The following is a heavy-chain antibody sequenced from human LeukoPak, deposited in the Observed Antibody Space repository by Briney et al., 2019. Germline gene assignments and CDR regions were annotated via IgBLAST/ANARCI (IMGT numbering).Heavy chain of an antibody. J-gene: IGHJ3*02. V-gene: IGHV3-9*03. CDR3: AKLGGWGLFDAFDI. D-gene: IGHD1-26*01. CDR1: GFTFDDYA. Sequence: GGSLRLSCAASGFTFDDYAMHWVRQPPGKGLEWVSGISWNSGNIDYADSVKGRFTISRDNAKNSLYLQMNSLRAEDMALYYCAKLGGWGLFDAFDIWGQGTMVTVSA. CDR2: ISWNSGNI.